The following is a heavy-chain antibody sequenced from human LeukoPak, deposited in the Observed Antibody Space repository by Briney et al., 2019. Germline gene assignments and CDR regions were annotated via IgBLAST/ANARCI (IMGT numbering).Heavy chain of an antibody. CDR1: GYSFTTYW. CDR3: ARQLGKRTFNWNDFDY. V-gene: IGHV5-51*01. Sequence: GESLKISCKAFGYSFTTYWIGWVRQMPGKGLEWMGIIYPGDSDIRYSPSFQGQVTISADKSITTAYLQWSSLRASGTATYFCARQLGKRTFNWNDFDYWGQGTLVSVSS. CDR2: IYPGDSDI. J-gene: IGHJ4*02. D-gene: IGHD1-20*01.